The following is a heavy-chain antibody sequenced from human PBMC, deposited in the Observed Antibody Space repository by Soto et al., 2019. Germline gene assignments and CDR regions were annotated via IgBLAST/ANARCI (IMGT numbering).Heavy chain of an antibody. D-gene: IGHD4-17*01. Sequence: ASVKVSCKASAYNFKVYGISWVRQTPGQGLEWMGWINVHDGNTNFGEKFKGRITLTTDKSTDTAYMELWNLRVDDTAMYYCARADYGENNWLDPWGPGTQVTVSS. CDR3: ARADYGENNWLDP. CDR2: INVHDGNT. V-gene: IGHV1-18*01. CDR1: AYNFKVYG. J-gene: IGHJ5*02.